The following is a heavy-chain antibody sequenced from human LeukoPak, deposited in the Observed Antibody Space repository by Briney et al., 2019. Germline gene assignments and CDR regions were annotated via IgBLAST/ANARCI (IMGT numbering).Heavy chain of an antibody. D-gene: IGHD3-22*01. J-gene: IGHJ4*02. CDR2: INHSGST. CDR1: GGSFSGYY. CDR3: ANLDSSGYYYVFDY. V-gene: IGHV4-34*01. Sequence: PSETLSLTCAVYGGSFSGYYWSWIRQPPGKGLEWIGGINHSGSTNYNPSLKSRVTISVDTSKNQFSLKLSSVTAADTAVYYCANLDSSGYYYVFDYWGQGTLVTVSS.